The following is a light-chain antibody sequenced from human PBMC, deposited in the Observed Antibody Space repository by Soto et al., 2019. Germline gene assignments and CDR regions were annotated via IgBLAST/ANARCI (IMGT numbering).Light chain of an antibody. CDR1: QSVSSN. J-gene: IGKJ4*01. CDR2: GAS. V-gene: IGKV3-15*01. Sequence: EIVMTQSPATLSVSPGERATLSCRASQSVSSNLAWYLQKPGRAPRLLIYGASTRATGIPARFSGSESGTEFTLTISSLQSEDFAVYYCQQYNNWPLTFGGGTKVEIK. CDR3: QQYNNWPLT.